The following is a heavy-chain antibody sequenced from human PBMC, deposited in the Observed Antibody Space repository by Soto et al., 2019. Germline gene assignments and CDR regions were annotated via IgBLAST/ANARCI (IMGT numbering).Heavy chain of an antibody. Sequence: GGSLRLSCAASGFTFTRYSTNWVRQAPGKGLEWVSSISSTTNYIYYADSMKGRFTVSRDNAKNSVYLEMNSLSAEDTALYYCARESEDLTSNFDYWGQGTLVTVSS. J-gene: IGHJ4*02. V-gene: IGHV3-21*01. CDR1: GFTFTRYS. CDR3: ARESEDLTSNFDY. CDR2: ISSTTNYI.